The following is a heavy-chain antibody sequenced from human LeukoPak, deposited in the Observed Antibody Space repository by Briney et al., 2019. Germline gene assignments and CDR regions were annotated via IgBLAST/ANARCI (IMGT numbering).Heavy chain of an antibody. V-gene: IGHV3-23*01. D-gene: IGHD2-2*01. CDR1: GFTFSSYG. CDR3: AKGGCSSTSCYATGYYYYYMDV. J-gene: IGHJ6*03. Sequence: GGSLRLSCAASGFTFSSYGMSWVRQAPGKGLEWVSAVSGSGGSTYYADSVKGRFTISRDNSKNTLYLQMNSLRAEDTAVYYCAKGGCSSTSCYATGYYYYYMDVWGKGTTVTISS. CDR2: VSGSGGST.